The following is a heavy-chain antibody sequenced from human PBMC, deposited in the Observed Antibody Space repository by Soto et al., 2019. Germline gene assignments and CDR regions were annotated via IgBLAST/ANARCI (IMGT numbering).Heavy chain of an antibody. CDR2: IYWDDDK. Sequence: SGPTLVNPTETLTLTCTFSGFSLSSRGVGVGWIRQPPGKALEWLAFIYWDDDKRYSPSLKDRLAISKDTSRNQVVLTITNMDPGDTATYFCAHAGDYDLLTFDHWGPGTLVTVS. J-gene: IGHJ4*02. CDR1: GFSLSSRGVG. D-gene: IGHD4-17*01. CDR3: AHAGDYDLLTFDH. V-gene: IGHV2-5*02.